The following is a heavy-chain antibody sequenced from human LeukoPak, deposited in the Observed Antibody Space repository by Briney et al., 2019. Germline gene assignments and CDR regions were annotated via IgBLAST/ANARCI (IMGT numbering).Heavy chain of an antibody. J-gene: IGHJ4*02. V-gene: IGHV4-34*01. CDR3: ARGGGDGYKHFDY. CDR1: GGSFSGYY. Sequence: SETLSLTCAVYGGSFSGYYWSWIRQPPGKGLEWIGEINHSGSTNYNPSLKSRVTISVDTSKNQFSLKLSSVTAADTAVYYCARGGGDGYKHFDYWGQGTLVTVSS. CDR2: INHSGST. D-gene: IGHD5-24*01.